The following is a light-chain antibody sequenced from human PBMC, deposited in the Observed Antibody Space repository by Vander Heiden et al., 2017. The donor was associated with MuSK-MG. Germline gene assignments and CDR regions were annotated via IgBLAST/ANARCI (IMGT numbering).Light chain of an antibody. CDR1: QSISSY. V-gene: IGKV1-39*01. CDR3: QQSYSNASFT. CDR2: AAS. Sequence: DIEMTDSPSSLCASVGDRVTITCRASQSISSYLNWYQQKPAKALKLLIYAASSLQRAVPSRLSGSGSGTDLTITISSRQQEDFATYYCQQSYSNASFTFGPGTKVDIK. J-gene: IGKJ3*01.